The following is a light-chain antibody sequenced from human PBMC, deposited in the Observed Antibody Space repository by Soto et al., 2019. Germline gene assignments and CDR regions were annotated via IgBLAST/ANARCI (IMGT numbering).Light chain of an antibody. Sequence: IVLTQSPATLSVSPGERATLSCRASQSVSSNLAWHQQRPGQAPRLLIYGASTRATGVPARFSGGGSGTEFTLTITSLQSEDFAVYYCQQYNNWPFTFGQGTRLEIK. CDR1: QSVSSN. J-gene: IGKJ5*01. CDR2: GAS. CDR3: QQYNNWPFT. V-gene: IGKV3D-15*01.